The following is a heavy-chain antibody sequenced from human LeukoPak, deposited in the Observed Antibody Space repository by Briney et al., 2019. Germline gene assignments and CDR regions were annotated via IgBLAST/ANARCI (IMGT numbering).Heavy chain of an antibody. V-gene: IGHV3-23*01. Sequence: GGSLRLSCAASGFTFSSYAMSWVCQAPGKGLEWVSAISGSGGSTSYADSVKGRFTISRDNSKNTLYLQMNSLRAEDTAVYYCAKDCRRYYYDSSGCFDYWGQGTLVTVSS. CDR2: ISGSGGST. CDR1: GFTFSSYA. J-gene: IGHJ4*02. CDR3: AKDCRRYYYDSSGCFDY. D-gene: IGHD3-22*01.